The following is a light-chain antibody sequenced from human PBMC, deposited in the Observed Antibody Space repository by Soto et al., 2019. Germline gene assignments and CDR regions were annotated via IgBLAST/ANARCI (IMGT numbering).Light chain of an antibody. CDR1: SSDVGGHNY. CDR2: EVI. Sequence: QSALTQPPSASGSPGQSVTISCTGTSSDVGGHNYVSWYQQHPGKAPKLLIYEVIQRPSGVPDRFSGSKSGNTASLTVSGLQAGDEADYYCTSYAGSDNVIFGGGTKLTVL. V-gene: IGLV2-8*01. CDR3: TSYAGSDNVI. J-gene: IGLJ2*01.